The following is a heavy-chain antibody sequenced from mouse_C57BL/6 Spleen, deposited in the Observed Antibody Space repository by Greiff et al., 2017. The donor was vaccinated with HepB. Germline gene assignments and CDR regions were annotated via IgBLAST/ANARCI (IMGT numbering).Heavy chain of an antibody. D-gene: IGHD2-4*01. CDR3: ARHLSYDYDEDYYAMDY. CDR2: ISDGGSYT. CDR1: GFTFSSYA. V-gene: IGHV5-4*03. Sequence: EVKLMESGGGLVKPGGSLKLSCAASGFTFSSYAMSWVRQTPEKRLEWVATISDGGSYTYYPDNVKGRFTISRDNAKNNLYLQMSHLKSEDTAMYYCARHLSYDYDEDYYAMDYWGQGTSVTVSS. J-gene: IGHJ4*01.